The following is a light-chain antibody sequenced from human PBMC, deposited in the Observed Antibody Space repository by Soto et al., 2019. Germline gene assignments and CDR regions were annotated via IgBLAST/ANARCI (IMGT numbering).Light chain of an antibody. CDR1: QTVLYSVNNENY. CDR3: QQYYSAPRT. CDR2: WAS. V-gene: IGKV4-1*01. Sequence: DIVMTQSPDSLTVSLGERATINCKSSQTVLYSVNNENYLAWYQHKPGQPPKLLIYWASTRESGVPDRFSGSGSGTDFTLTISSLQAADVAVYYCQQYYSAPRTFGQGTKVEIK. J-gene: IGKJ1*01.